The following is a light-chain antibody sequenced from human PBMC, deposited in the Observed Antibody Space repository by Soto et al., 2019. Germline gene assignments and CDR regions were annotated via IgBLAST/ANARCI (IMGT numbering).Light chain of an antibody. CDR3: SSYAGRV. J-gene: IGLJ2*01. V-gene: IGLV2-8*01. Sequence: QSALTQPPSASGSPGQSVTISCTGTSSDVGGYNYVSWYQQHPGKAPKLMIYEVSKRPSGVPDRFSGSKSGYTASLTVSGLQAEDEADYYCSSYAGRVFGGGTKLTVL. CDR1: SSDVGGYNY. CDR2: EVS.